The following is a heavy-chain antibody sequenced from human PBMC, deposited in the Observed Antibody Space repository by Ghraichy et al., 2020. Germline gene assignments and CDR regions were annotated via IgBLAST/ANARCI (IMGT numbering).Heavy chain of an antibody. J-gene: IGHJ3*02. CDR2: ISDNGETT. D-gene: IGHD6-19*01. CDR1: GFSFVHFA. Sequence: GGSLRLSCVTSGFSFVHFAMTWVRQAPGKGLEWVSGISDNGETTYYADSVRGHFTTSRDNSKNTLYLQMNSLTVDDTAIYYCMKGGWFSTFDIWGQGTLVTVS. V-gene: IGHV3-23*01. CDR3: MKGGWFSTFDI.